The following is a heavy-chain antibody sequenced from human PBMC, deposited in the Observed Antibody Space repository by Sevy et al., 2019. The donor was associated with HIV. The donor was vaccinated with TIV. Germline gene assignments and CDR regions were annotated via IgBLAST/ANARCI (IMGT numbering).Heavy chain of an antibody. CDR3: AREELTGLTGNAFDI. J-gene: IGHJ3*02. Sequence: ASVKVSCKASGYTFANYYMHWVRQAPGQGLEWMGIINPSGGSTSYAQKFQGRVTMTRDTSTSTVYMELSSLRSEDTAVYYCAREELTGLTGNAFDIWGQWTMVTVSS. CDR2: INPSGGST. D-gene: IGHD7-27*01. CDR1: GYTFANYY. V-gene: IGHV1-46*03.